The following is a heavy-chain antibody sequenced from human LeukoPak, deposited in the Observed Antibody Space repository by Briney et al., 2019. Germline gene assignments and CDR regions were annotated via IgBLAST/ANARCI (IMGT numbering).Heavy chain of an antibody. Sequence: GKSLKISCNCSGYSFTSYWIGWVRQMPGKRLEWIRIIYPGDPDTRYSPSFQRQVTISADKSISTAYLQWSSLKASDTAMYYCARLVREIYGGNSGYYFDYWGQGTLVTVSS. CDR3: ARLVREIYGGNSGYYFDY. V-gene: IGHV5-51*01. CDR2: IYPGDPDT. J-gene: IGHJ4*02. CDR1: GYSFTSYW. D-gene: IGHD4-23*01.